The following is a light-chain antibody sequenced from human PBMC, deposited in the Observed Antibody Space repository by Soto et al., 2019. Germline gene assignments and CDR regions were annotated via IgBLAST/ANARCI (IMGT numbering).Light chain of an antibody. V-gene: IGKV3-15*01. Sequence: EVVMTQSPATLSVSPGERAALSCRASHGISSHLAWYQQKPGQPPRLLIYGASTRATGVPARFSGSGSGTEFTLTISSLQSEDFVVYYCQQYNNWPPITFGQGTRLEIK. CDR2: GAS. CDR1: HGISSH. J-gene: IGKJ5*01. CDR3: QQYNNWPPIT.